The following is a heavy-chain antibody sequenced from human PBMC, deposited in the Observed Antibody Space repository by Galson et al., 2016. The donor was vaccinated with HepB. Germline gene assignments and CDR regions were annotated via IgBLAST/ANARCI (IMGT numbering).Heavy chain of an antibody. J-gene: IGHJ3*01. CDR2: IYSDGTT. V-gene: IGHV3-53*01. CDR3: VREDRSVGAFDL. CDR1: GFTVSNNY. Sequence: SLRLSCAVSGFTVSNNYLMWVRQAPGKGLEWVSVIYSDGTTYYAGSVKGRFTISRDNFKNTLYLQMDSLRAEDTAVYFCVREDRSVGAFDLWGQGTMVTVSS.